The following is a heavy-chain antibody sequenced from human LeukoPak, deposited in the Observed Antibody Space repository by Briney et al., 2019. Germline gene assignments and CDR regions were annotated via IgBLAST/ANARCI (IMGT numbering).Heavy chain of an antibody. J-gene: IGHJ4*02. CDR2: IYTSGGT. CDR3: ARETILLYYYDSSGIDY. Sequence: SETLSLTCTVSGGSISSGSYYWSWIRQPAGKGLEWIGRIYTSGGTNYNPSLKSRVTISVDTSKNQFSLKLSSVTAADTAVYYCARETILLYYYDSSGIDYWGQGTLVTVSS. V-gene: IGHV4-61*02. CDR1: GGSISSGSYY. D-gene: IGHD3-22*01.